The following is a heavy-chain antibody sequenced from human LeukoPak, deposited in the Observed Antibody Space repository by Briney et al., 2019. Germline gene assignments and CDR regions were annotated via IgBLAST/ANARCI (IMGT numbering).Heavy chain of an antibody. CDR3: ARICIGGSSGYYYGKTYYFDY. CDR2: IYYSEST. D-gene: IGHD3-22*01. Sequence: SQTLSLTCTVSGGSISSGGYYWSWIRQHPGKGLEWIGYIYYSESTYYNPSLKSRVTISVDTSKNQFSLKLSSVTAADTAVYYCARICIGGSSGYYYGKTYYFDYWGQGTLVTVSS. V-gene: IGHV4-31*03. CDR1: GGSISSGGYY. J-gene: IGHJ4*02.